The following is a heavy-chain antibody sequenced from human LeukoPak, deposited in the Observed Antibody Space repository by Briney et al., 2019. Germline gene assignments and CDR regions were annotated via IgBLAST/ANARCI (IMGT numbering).Heavy chain of an antibody. D-gene: IGHD4-17*01. J-gene: IGHJ4*02. V-gene: IGHV1-18*01. CDR3: ARNYGGYYFDY. CDR2: ISAYNGNT. CDR1: GYTFTSYG. Sequence: ASVNLSFNASGYTFTSYGISWVRQAPGQGHELMGWISAYNGNTNYSQKLLGRVTITTDASTSTAYMQLRSLRSDDTAVYYCARNYGGYYFDYWGQGTLVTVSS.